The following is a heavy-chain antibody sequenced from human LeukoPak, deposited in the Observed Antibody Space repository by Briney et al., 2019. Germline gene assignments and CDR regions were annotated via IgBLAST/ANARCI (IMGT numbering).Heavy chain of an antibody. J-gene: IGHJ4*02. CDR2: FYNSGST. V-gene: IGHV4-61*01. D-gene: IGHD3-3*01. CDR3: ARHYDFWSGPDY. Sequence: PSETLSLTCTVSGGSVSSGSYYWSWIRQPPGKGLEWIGYFYNSGSTNYNPSLKSRVTISLDTSKNQFSLKLNSVTAADTAVYYCARHYDFWSGPDYWGQGALVTVSS. CDR1: GGSVSSGSYY.